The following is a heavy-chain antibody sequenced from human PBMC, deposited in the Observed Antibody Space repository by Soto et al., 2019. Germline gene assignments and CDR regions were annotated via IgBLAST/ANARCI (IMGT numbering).Heavy chain of an antibody. V-gene: IGHV4-28*01. CDR3: ARINANIYDILTGPNNGMDV. CDR2: IYYSGST. CDR1: GYSISSSNW. Sequence: QVQLQESGPGLVKPSDTLSLTCAVSGYSISSSNWWGWIRQPPGKGLEWIGYIYYSGSTYYNPSLESRVTMSVDTSTNQFSLTLSSVTAVDTAVYYCARINANIYDILTGPNNGMDVWGQGTTITVSS. J-gene: IGHJ6*02. D-gene: IGHD3-9*01.